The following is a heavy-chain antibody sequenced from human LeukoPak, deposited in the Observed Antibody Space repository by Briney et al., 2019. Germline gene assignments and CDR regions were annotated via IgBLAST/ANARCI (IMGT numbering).Heavy chain of an antibody. J-gene: IGHJ2*01. CDR1: GFTFSSYA. D-gene: IGHD5-12*01. CDR2: ISYDGSNK. V-gene: IGHV3-30-3*01. CDR3: ANSGYGRVNYFDL. Sequence: SGGSLRLSCAASGFTFSSYAMRWVRQAPGKGLEWVAVISYDGSNKYYADSVKGRFTISRDNSKNTLYLQMNSLRAEDTAVYYCANSGYGRVNYFDLWGRGTLVTVSS.